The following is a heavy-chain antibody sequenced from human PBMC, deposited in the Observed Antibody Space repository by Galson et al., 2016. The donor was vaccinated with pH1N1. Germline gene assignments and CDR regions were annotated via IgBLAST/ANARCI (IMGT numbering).Heavy chain of an antibody. CDR2: ISWNSGSI. Sequence: SLRLSCAASGFTFDDYAMHWVRQAPGKGLEWVSGISWNSGSIGYADSVKGRFTISRDNAKNSLYLQRNSLRAEDTALYYCAKVFGFLNGYYDYWGQGTLVTVSS. D-gene: IGHD3-9*01. CDR1: GFTFDDYA. CDR3: AKVFGFLNGYYDY. V-gene: IGHV3-9*01. J-gene: IGHJ4*02.